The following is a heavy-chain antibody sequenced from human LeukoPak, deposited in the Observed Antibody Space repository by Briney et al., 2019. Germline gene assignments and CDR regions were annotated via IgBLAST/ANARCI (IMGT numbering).Heavy chain of an antibody. V-gene: IGHV1-18*01. CDR2: ISGYRGDT. CDR3: ARGMTSLEH. Sequence: ASVKVACKASGYTFTSYGITWVRQAPGQGLEWMGWISGYRGDTKYAQKFQGRVAMTSDTSTTTVYMELRSLKSEDTAVYYCARGMTSLEHWGKGTLVIVSP. J-gene: IGHJ1*01. CDR1: GYTFTSYG.